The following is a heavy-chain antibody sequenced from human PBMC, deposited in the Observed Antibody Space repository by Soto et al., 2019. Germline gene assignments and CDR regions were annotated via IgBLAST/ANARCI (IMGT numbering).Heavy chain of an antibody. D-gene: IGHD2-15*01. CDR2: IIPIFGTA. J-gene: IGHJ2*01. CDR1: GGTFSSYA. CDR3: ARGGVGYCSGGSCYPYWYFDL. V-gene: IGHV1-69*01. Sequence: QVQLVQSGAEVKKPGSSVKVSCKASGGTFSSYAISWVRQAPGQGLEWMGGIIPIFGTANYAQKFQGRVTITADESTSTAYKELSSLRSEDTAVYYCARGGVGYCSGGSCYPYWYFDLWGRGTLVTVSS.